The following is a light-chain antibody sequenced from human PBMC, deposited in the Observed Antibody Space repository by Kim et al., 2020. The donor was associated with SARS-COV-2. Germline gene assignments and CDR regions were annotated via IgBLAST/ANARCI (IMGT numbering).Light chain of an antibody. CDR1: QSVSSSY. Sequence: EIELTQSPGTLSLSPGERATLSCRASQSVSSSYLAWYQQKPGQAPSLLIYGASSRATGIPDRFSGSGSGTDCTLTISRLEPEDFAVYYCQQYGSSPYTFGQGTKLEI. CDR2: GAS. J-gene: IGKJ2*01. CDR3: QQYGSSPYT. V-gene: IGKV3-20*01.